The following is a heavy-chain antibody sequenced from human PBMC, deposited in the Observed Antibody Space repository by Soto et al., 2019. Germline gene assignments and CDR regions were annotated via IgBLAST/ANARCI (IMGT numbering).Heavy chain of an antibody. CDR3: TTGPRGSHDAFDI. CDR2: IKSKTDGGTT. D-gene: IGHD1-26*01. V-gene: IGHV3-15*01. J-gene: IGHJ3*02. Sequence: KSGGSLRLSCAASGLSFSNAWMSWVRQAPGKGLEWVGRIKSKTDGGTTDYAAPVKGRFTISRDDSKNTLYLQMNSLKTEDTAVYYCTTGPRGSHDAFDIWGQGTMVTVSS. CDR1: GLSFSNAW.